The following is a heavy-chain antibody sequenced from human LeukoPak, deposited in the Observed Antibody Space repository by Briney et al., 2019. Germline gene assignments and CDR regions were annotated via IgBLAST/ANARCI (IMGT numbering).Heavy chain of an antibody. CDR1: GFTVSSNY. V-gene: IGHV3-53*01. CDR2: IYSGGST. CDR3: TTALYDWNDVNY. Sequence: GGSLRLSCAASGFTVSSNYMSWVRQAPGKGLEWVSVIYSGGSTYYADSVKGRFTISRDNSKNTLYLQMNSLKTEDTAVYYCTTALYDWNDVNYWGQGTLVTVSS. J-gene: IGHJ4*02. D-gene: IGHD1-20*01.